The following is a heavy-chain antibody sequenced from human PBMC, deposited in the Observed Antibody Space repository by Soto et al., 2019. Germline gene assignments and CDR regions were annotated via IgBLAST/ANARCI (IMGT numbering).Heavy chain of an antibody. D-gene: IGHD3-16*02. CDR2: MNQDGSHV. Sequence: EGSLRLSCVASGFSISSSWICWIRQTPGKGLEWVTNMNQDGSHVAYADAVKGRFTVSRDNAKNAVYLQMNSLTVEDTAVYFCARDFSYQRFDHWGQGALVTVSS. V-gene: IGHV3-7*01. CDR3: ARDFSYQRFDH. CDR1: GFSISSSW. J-gene: IGHJ4*02.